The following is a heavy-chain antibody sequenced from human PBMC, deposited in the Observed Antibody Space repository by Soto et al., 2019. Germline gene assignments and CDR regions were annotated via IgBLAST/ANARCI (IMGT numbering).Heavy chain of an antibody. J-gene: IGHJ3*02. CDR3: ATFTFCRSFDT. CDR1: GFTFNTYA. D-gene: IGHD3-3*01. V-gene: IGHV3-23*01. CDR2: ISGSGFST. Sequence: GGSLRLSCAASGFTFNTYAMSWVRQAPGQGLEWVAAISGSGFSTYYADSVKVRFSSTSDSSKNTRFLQMNSLTADDMAVYFCATFTFCRSFDTWRQGTMVTVSS.